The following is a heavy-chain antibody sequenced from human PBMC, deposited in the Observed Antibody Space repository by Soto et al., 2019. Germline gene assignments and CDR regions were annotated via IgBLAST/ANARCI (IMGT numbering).Heavy chain of an antibody. CDR2: MSAYNGNT. D-gene: IGHD3-16*01. Sequence: ASVKVSCKASGYTFTSYGISWVRQAPGQGLEWMGWMSAYNGNTNYAQKLQGRVTMTTDTSTSTAYMELRSLRSDDTAVYYCARAPPYTGTTLKSDYWGQGTPVTVSS. V-gene: IGHV1-18*01. J-gene: IGHJ4*02. CDR1: GYTFTSYG. CDR3: ARAPPYTGTTLKSDY.